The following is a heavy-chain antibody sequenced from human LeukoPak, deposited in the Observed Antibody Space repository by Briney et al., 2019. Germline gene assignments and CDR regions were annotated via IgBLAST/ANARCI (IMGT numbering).Heavy chain of an antibody. CDR3: ARDLGDYNNYGEMAI. CDR1: GFTFSTYT. D-gene: IGHD4-11*01. Sequence: GGSLRLSCAASGFTFSTYTMSWVRQAPGKGLEWVSSVSSGSSYMYYADSVKSRFTISRDNAKNSLSLQMNSLRAEDTAVYYCARDLGDYNNYGEMAIWGQGTLVTVSS. J-gene: IGHJ4*02. CDR2: VSSGSSYM. V-gene: IGHV3-21*01.